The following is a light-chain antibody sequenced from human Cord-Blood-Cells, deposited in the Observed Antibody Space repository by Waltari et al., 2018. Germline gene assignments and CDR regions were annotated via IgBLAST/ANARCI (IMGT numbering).Light chain of an antibody. CDR2: AAS. CDR1: QGISSY. V-gene: IGKV1-8*01. Sequence: AIRMTQSPSSFSASPGDRVTITCRASQGISSYLAWYQQKPGKAPKLLIYAASTWQSGVPSRFGGSGSGTDFTLTISCLQSEDFATYYCQQYYSYPLTFGGGTKVEIK. J-gene: IGKJ4*01. CDR3: QQYYSYPLT.